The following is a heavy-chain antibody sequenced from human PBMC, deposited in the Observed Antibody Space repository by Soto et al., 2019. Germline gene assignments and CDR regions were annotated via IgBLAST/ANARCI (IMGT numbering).Heavy chain of an antibody. Sequence: GGSLRLSCAASGFTFDDYAMHWVRQAPGKGLEWVSGISWNSGSIGYADSVKGRFTISRDNAKNSLYLQMNSLRAEDTALYYCAKDSSPRRVVPAATFDYWGQGTLVTVSS. CDR3: AKDSSPRRVVPAATFDY. D-gene: IGHD2-2*01. CDR1: GFTFDDYA. J-gene: IGHJ4*02. V-gene: IGHV3-9*01. CDR2: ISWNSGSI.